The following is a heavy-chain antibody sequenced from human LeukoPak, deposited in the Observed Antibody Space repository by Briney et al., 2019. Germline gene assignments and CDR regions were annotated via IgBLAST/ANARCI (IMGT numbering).Heavy chain of an antibody. V-gene: IGHV4-59*08. Sequence: SETLSLTCTVSGGSISSYYWSWIRQPPGKGLEWIGYIYYSGSTNYNPSLKSRVTISVDTSKNQFSLKLSSVTAADTAVYYCAGLGARIDYWGQGTLVTVSS. CDR1: GGSISSYY. CDR3: AGLGARIDY. CDR2: IYYSGST. J-gene: IGHJ4*02.